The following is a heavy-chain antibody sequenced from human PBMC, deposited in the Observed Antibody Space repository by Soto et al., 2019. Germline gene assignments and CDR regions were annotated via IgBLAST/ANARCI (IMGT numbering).Heavy chain of an antibody. CDR3: AKGRVGIDVAFDY. Sequence: GGSLRLSCAASGFTFSNSAMTWVRQAPAKGLEWVSTIRDSDSGGSTFYAASVKGRFTISRDDSKNTLYLQMSSLRGEDTAMYYCAKGRVGIDVAFDYWGQGALVTVSS. D-gene: IGHD2-21*01. V-gene: IGHV3-23*01. CDR2: IRDSDSGGST. CDR1: GFTFSNSA. J-gene: IGHJ4*02.